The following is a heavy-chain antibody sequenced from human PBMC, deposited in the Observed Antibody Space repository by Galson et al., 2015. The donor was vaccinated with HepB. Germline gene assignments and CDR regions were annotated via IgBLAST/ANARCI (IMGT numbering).Heavy chain of an antibody. V-gene: IGHV3-30*04. D-gene: IGHD4-17*01. CDR1: GFTFSSYA. CDR3: AREIRTTVTD. CDR2: ISYDGSNK. Sequence: SLRLSCAASGFTFSSYAMHWVRQAPGKGLEWVAVISYDGSNKYYAVSVEGRFTISRDNSKNTLYLQMNSLRAEDTAVYYCAREIRTTVTDWGQGTLVTVSS. J-gene: IGHJ4*02.